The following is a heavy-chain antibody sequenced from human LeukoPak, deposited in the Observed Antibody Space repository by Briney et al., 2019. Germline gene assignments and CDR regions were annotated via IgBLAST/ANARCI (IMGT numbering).Heavy chain of an antibody. Sequence: GGSLRLSCAVSGFTFKSYAMHWVRQAPGKGLEWVATISYDGSDKYYADSVKGRFTISRDNAKNSLSLQMNSLRAEDTAVYYCARVAENAWGQGTLVTVSS. D-gene: IGHD6-13*01. CDR1: GFTFKSYA. J-gene: IGHJ5*02. CDR3: ARVAENA. V-gene: IGHV3-30*03. CDR2: ISYDGSDK.